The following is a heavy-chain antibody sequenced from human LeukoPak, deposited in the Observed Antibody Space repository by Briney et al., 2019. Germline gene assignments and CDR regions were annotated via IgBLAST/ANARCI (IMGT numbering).Heavy chain of an antibody. D-gene: IGHD3-10*01. V-gene: IGHV1-2*02. J-gene: IGHJ4*02. CDR3: ARVGSVMAESGFDY. CDR2: INPNSGGT. Sequence: ASVKVSCKASGYTFTGYYMHWVRQAPGQGLEWMGWINPNSGGTNYAQKFQGRVTMTRDTSISTAYMERSRLRSDDTAVYYCARVGSVMAESGFDYWGQGTLVTVSS. CDR1: GYTFTGYY.